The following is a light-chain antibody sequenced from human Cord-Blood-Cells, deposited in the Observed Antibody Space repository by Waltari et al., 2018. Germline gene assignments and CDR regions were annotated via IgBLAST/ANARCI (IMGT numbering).Light chain of an antibody. CDR1: SIDVGVYNY. CDR3: SSYTSSSTLV. Sequence: QSSLTHPASVSGSPRQSTPISCTGTSIDVGVYNYLPWYQQHLGKAPKLMIYDVSKRPSGVSNRFSGSKSGNTASMTISGLQAEDEGDYYCSSYTSSSTLVLGGGTKLTVL. CDR2: DVS. V-gene: IGLV2-14*01. J-gene: IGLJ3*02.